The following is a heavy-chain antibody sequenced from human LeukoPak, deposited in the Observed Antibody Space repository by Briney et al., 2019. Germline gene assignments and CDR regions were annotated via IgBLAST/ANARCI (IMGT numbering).Heavy chain of an antibody. CDR3: ARGGRRRDFDY. Sequence: SETLSLTCTVSGASISSYYWSWIRQPPGKGLEWIGYVHHSGGTNYNPSLKSRVTISVDTSKNQFSLKLSSVTAADTAVYYCARGGRRRDFDYWGQGTLVTVSS. D-gene: IGHD1-14*01. V-gene: IGHV4-59*12. CDR2: VHHSGGT. J-gene: IGHJ4*02. CDR1: GASISSYY.